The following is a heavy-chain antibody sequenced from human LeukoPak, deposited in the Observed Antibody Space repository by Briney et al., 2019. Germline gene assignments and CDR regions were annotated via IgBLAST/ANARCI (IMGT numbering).Heavy chain of an antibody. CDR2: IVVGSANT. Sequence: SVKVSCKASGFTSTSSALQWVRQARGQRLEWIGWIVVGSANTNYAQKFQERVTISRDMSTSTAYMELSSLRSEDTAVYYCAAGSGAHGAFEIWGQGTMVIVPS. CDR3: AAGSGAHGAFEI. V-gene: IGHV1-58*01. CDR1: GFTSTSSA. J-gene: IGHJ3*02.